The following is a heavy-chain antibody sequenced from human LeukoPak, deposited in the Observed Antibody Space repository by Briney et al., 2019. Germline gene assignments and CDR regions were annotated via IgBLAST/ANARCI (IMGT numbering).Heavy chain of an antibody. V-gene: IGHV1-2*02. J-gene: IGHJ4*02. CDR3: AGFDGSSYSLDY. Sequence: ASVKVSCKASGYTFTAYYMHWVRQAPGQGLEWIGWINPSSGGTDYAQNLPGRVTMTRDTSISTAYMELSRLISDDTAVYYCAGFDGSSYSLDYWGQGTLVTVSS. D-gene: IGHD3-22*01. CDR2: INPSSGGT. CDR1: GYTFTAYY.